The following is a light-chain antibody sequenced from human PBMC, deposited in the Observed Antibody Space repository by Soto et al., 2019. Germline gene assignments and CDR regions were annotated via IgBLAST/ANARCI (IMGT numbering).Light chain of an antibody. CDR1: SSDVGGYNY. CDR3: SSYTTRSTLV. CDR2: EVS. V-gene: IGLV2-14*01. Sequence: QSALTQPASVSGSPGQSITISCTGTSSDVGGYNYVSWYQHHPGKAPKLMIYEVSNRPSGVSNRFSGSKSGNTASLTISGLQAEDEADYYCSSYTTRSTLVFGTGTKVTVL. J-gene: IGLJ1*01.